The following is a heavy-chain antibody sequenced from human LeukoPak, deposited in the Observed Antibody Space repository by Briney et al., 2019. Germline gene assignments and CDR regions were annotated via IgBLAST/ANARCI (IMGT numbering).Heavy chain of an antibody. J-gene: IGHJ6*03. CDR2: ISSSGSTI. CDR1: GFTFSDYY. D-gene: IGHD2-15*01. V-gene: IGHV3-11*04. CDR3: ARDPGYCSGGSCQYYYYYYMDV. Sequence: PGGSLRLSCAASGFTFSDYYMSWIRQAPGKGLEWVSYISSSGSTIYYADPVKGRFTISRDNAKNSLYLQMNSLRAEDTAVYYCARDPGYCSGGSCQYYYYYYMDVWGKGTTVTVSS.